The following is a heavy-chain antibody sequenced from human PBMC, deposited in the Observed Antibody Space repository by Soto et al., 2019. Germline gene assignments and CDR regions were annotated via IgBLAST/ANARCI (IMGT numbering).Heavy chain of an antibody. CDR3: ARHLLPPYCSGGSCYSLGLVLHYYYYGMDV. V-gene: IGHV5-51*01. Sequence: PGESLKISCKGSGYSFTSYWIGWVRQMPGKGLEWMGIIYPGDSNTRYSPSLQGQVTISVDKSISTAYLQWSSLKASDTAMYYCARHLLPPYCSGGSCYSLGLVLHYYYYGMDVWGQGTTVTVSS. CDR1: GYSFTSYW. J-gene: IGHJ6*02. D-gene: IGHD2-15*01. CDR2: IYPGDSNT.